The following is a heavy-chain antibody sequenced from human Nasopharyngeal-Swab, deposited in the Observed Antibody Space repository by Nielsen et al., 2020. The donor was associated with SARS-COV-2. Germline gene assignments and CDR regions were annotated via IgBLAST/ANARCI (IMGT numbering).Heavy chain of an antibody. V-gene: IGHV4-4*02. CDR3: ARANPEPSTSSGWYGRLVHYFDY. J-gene: IGHJ4*02. D-gene: IGHD6-19*01. Sequence: VRQAPGKGLEWIGEIYHSGSTNYNPSLKSRVTISVDKSKNQFSLKLSPVTAADTAVYYCARANPEPSTSSGWYGRLVHYFDYWGQGTLVTVSS. CDR2: IYHSGST.